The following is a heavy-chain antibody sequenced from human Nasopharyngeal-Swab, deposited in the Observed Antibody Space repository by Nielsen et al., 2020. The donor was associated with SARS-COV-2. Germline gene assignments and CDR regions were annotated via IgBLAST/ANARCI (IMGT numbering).Heavy chain of an antibody. CDR2: ISGSGDFI. CDR1: GFTVSSSY. CDR3: ARDLGDYYYYYYMDV. Sequence: GEPLKISCAASGFTVSSSYMSWVRQAPGKGPEWVSFISGSGDFIYYADSVKGRFTISRDNARNSLYLQMNSLRAEDTAIYYCARDLGDYYYYYYMDVWGKGTTVTVSS. J-gene: IGHJ6*03. V-gene: IGHV3-21*01. D-gene: IGHD3-10*01.